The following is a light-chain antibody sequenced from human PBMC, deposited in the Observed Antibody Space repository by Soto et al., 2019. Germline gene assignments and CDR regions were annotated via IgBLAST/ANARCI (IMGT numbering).Light chain of an antibody. J-gene: IGKJ5*01. CDR3: QQYNNWPQT. Sequence: EILLTQSPATLSVSPGDRATLSCRASQSVSRDLDWYQQKPGQAPRLLIYGTSSRATGVPARYSGSGSGTEFTLTITRLEPEDFALYYCQQYNNWPQTFGQGTRLEIK. V-gene: IGKV3-15*01. CDR1: QSVSRD. CDR2: GTS.